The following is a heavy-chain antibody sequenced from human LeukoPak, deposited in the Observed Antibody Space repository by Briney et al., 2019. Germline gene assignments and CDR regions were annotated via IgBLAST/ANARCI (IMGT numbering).Heavy chain of an antibody. D-gene: IGHD5-18*01. CDR3: ARNVDTALVANSFFDY. CDR2: ISSSGSTI. V-gene: IGHV3-48*03. CDR1: GFTFSSYE. J-gene: IGHJ4*02. Sequence: GGSLRLSCAASGFTFSSYEMNWVRQAPGKGLEWVSYISSSGSTIYFADSLKGRFTISRDNAKNSLYLQMNSLRAEDTAVYFCARNVDTALVANSFFDYWGQGTLVTVSS.